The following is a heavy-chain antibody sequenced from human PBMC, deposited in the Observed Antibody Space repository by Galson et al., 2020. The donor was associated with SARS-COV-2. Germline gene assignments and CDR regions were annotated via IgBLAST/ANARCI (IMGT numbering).Heavy chain of an antibody. CDR2: INKDSSEK. CDR3: ARAVSGGDFWDDINYFDF. CDR1: GFTFSDYW. Sequence: GGSLRLSCVASGFTFSDYWMTWVRRAPGKGLEWVANINKDSSEKYYVDSVRGRFTVSRDNAKNSLFLQMNSLGAEDTAVYYCARAVSGGDFWDDINYFDFWGLGTLVTVSS. D-gene: IGHD3-3*01. J-gene: IGHJ4*02. V-gene: IGHV3-7*03.